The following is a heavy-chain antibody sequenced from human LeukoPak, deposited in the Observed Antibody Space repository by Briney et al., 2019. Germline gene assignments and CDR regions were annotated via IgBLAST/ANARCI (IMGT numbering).Heavy chain of an antibody. V-gene: IGHV4-39*01. D-gene: IGHD1-26*01. CDR1: GGSISSGGYY. Sequence: SQTLSLTCTVSGGSISSGGYYWSWIRQPPGKGLEWIGSMYFSGSTYYNPSLKSRVTISVHTPENHLSLKLTSVTAADTAVYYCARHLRFGSSALPRDVFDIWGRGTVVTVSS. CDR3: ARHLRFGSSALPRDVFDI. CDR2: MYFSGST. J-gene: IGHJ3*02.